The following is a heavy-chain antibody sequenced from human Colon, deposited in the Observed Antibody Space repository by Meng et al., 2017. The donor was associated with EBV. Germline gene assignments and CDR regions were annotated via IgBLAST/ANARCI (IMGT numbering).Heavy chain of an antibody. V-gene: IGHV4-39*01. CDR1: GGSISISSYY. J-gene: IGHJ4*02. CDR3: ARRRYYYGSGSYHSYYFDY. D-gene: IGHD3-10*01. CDR2: IYYNGST. Sequence: HLPRREAGPGLVQPSEPLSLTCTVSGGSISISSYYWGWIRQPPGKGLEWIGSIYYNGSTYYNPSLKSRVTISVDTSKNQFSLKLNSVTAADTAVYYCARRRYYYGSGSYHSYYFDYWGQGALVTVSS.